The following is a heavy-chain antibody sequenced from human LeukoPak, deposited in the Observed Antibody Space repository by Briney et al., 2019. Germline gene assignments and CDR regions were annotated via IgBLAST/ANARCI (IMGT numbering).Heavy chain of an antibody. CDR3: AKEEGYYYDSGGYYVEYFQH. D-gene: IGHD3-22*01. CDR1: GFTFSSYG. V-gene: IGHV3-30*18. Sequence: GGSLRLSCAASGFTFSSYGMHWVRQAPGKGLEWVAVIYYGGSIEYYADSVRGRFTISRDNSKNTLYLQMNSLRAEDTAVYYCAKEEGYYYDSGGYYVEYFQHWGQGTLVTVSS. J-gene: IGHJ1*01. CDR2: IYYGGSIE.